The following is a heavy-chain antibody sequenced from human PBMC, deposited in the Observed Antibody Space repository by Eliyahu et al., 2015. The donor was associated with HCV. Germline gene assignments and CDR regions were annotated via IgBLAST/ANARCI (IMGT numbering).Heavy chain of an antibody. CDR3: AKDPGSGSYPFYGMDV. D-gene: IGHD3-10*01. Sequence: QVQLVESGGGVVXPGRSLRLSCAASGXPFXXXGMPXVRQAXGKGLEWVAVISYDGSNKYYADSVKDRFTISRDNSKNTLYLQMNSLRAEDTAVYYCAKDPGSGSYPFYGMDVWGQGTTVTVSS. J-gene: IGHJ6*02. V-gene: IGHV3-30*18. CDR2: ISYDGSNK. CDR1: GXPFXXXG.